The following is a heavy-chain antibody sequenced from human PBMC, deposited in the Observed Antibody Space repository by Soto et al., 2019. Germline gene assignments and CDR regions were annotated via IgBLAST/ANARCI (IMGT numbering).Heavy chain of an antibody. D-gene: IGHD6-6*01. CDR2: IKSKTDGGTT. Sequence: PGGSLRLSYADSDLTFSNACMNWFLQAPGKGRGWVGCIKSKTDGGTTDYAAPVKGRFTISRDDSKNTLYLQMNSLKTEDTAVYYCTTGYLNSSYFLVPNANYGMDVWGKGTTVTVSS. CDR1: DLTFSNAC. J-gene: IGHJ6*04. CDR3: TTGYLNSSYFLVPNANYGMDV. V-gene: IGHV3-15*07.